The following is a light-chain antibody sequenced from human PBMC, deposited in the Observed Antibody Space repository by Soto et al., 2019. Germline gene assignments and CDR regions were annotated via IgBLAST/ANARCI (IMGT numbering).Light chain of an antibody. CDR3: QLYGSSPPT. CDR2: GAS. J-gene: IGKJ4*01. Sequence: EIVLTQSPGTLSLSPGERATLSCRASQSVSNNYLAWYQQKPGQAPRLLINGASNRATGIPDRFSGSGYATDFTLNSSRLEPEDVAVYYCQLYGSSPPTFGGGTKVEIK. CDR1: QSVSNNY. V-gene: IGKV3-20*01.